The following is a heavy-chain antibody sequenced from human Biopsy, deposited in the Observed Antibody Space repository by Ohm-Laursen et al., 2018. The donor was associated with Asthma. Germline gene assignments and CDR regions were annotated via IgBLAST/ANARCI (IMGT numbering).Heavy chain of an antibody. Sequence: ASVKVSCKTSGYTFNSAGITWVRQAPGQGLEWMGWISVYNGNTKVAQKLQDRVTMITDTSTSTAYMELRSLRSDDTAVYFCARAYYDFLTGQVNDAFAIWGQGTVVTVSS. CDR1: GYTFNSAG. CDR2: ISVYNGNT. D-gene: IGHD3-9*01. CDR3: ARAYYDFLTGQVNDAFAI. J-gene: IGHJ3*02. V-gene: IGHV1-18*01.